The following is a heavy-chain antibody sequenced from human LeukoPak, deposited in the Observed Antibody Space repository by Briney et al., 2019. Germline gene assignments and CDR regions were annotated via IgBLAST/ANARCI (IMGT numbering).Heavy chain of an antibody. Sequence: GGSLRLSCAASGFTFSSYGMHWVRQAPGKGLEWVAVIWYDGSNKYYADSVKGRFTISRDNSKNTLYLQMNSLRAEDTAVYYCARGRYYYGMDVWGQGTTVTVSS. CDR2: IWYDGSNK. CDR1: GFTFSSYG. V-gene: IGHV3-33*01. CDR3: ARGRYYYGMDV. J-gene: IGHJ6*02.